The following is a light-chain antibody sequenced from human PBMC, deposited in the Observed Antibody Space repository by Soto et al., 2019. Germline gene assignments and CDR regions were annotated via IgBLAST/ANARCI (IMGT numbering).Light chain of an antibody. CDR3: QQYNNWPWT. V-gene: IGKV3-15*01. CDR1: QSVRSSY. CDR2: SAS. J-gene: IGKJ1*01. Sequence: EIVLTQSPGTLSLSPGEIATLSCSASQSVRSSYLAWYQQKPGQAPRLLIHSASARAPGFSARFSASGSGTEFTLTISSLQSEDFAVYYCQQYNNWPWTFGQGTKVDIK.